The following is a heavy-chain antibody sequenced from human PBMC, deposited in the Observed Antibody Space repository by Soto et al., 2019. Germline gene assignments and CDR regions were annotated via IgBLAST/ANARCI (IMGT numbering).Heavy chain of an antibody. V-gene: IGHV4-30-4*01. CDR1: GASISSDDYY. CDR2: ISYSGST. CDR3: AREVNNYYGMDV. Sequence: QVQLQESGPGLVKPSQTLSLTCSISGASISSDDYYWSWFRQPPGKGLEWIGYISYSGSTYYNPSLKSRITISVDTSKTQLSLILSSVTAADTAVFYCAREVNNYYGMDVWGQGTTVTVSS. J-gene: IGHJ6*02.